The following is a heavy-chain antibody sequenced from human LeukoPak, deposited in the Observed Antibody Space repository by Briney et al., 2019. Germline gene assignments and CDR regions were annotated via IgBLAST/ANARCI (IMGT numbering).Heavy chain of an antibody. CDR1: GFTFSSYW. CDR3: ARDTYYYDSGAYFLAFDI. Sequence: GSLRLSCAASGFTFSSYWMSWVRQAPGKGLEWVANIKQDGSEKYYVDSVKGRFTISRDNAKNSLYLQMNSLRAEDTAVYYCARDTYYYDSGAYFLAFDIWGQGTMVTVSS. J-gene: IGHJ3*02. CDR2: IKQDGSEK. V-gene: IGHV3-7*01. D-gene: IGHD3-22*01.